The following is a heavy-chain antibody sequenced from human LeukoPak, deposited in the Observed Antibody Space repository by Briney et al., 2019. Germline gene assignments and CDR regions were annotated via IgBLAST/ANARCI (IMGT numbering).Heavy chain of an antibody. J-gene: IGHJ6*03. Sequence: SETLSLTYAVYGESFSGYYWTWVRRPPGKGLEWIGDINHSGRTTYNPSLKSRVIISVDTSKNLFSLNLTSVTAADTAVYYCTRPWQRRYYMDVWGKGTTVAVSS. CDR2: INHSGRT. CDR3: TRPWQRRYYMDV. V-gene: IGHV4-34*01. CDR1: GESFSGYY.